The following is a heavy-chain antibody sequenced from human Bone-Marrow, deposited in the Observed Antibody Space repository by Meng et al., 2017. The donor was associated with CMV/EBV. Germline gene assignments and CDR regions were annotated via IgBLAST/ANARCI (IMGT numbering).Heavy chain of an antibody. Sequence: GESLKISCAASGFTFSDYYMSWIRQAPGKGLEWVSYISSSGSTIYYADSVKGRFTISRDNAKNSLYLQMNSLRAEDTAVYYCARGLVRRQQLGLVYYGMDVWGQGTTVTV. CDR1: GFTFSDYY. CDR2: ISSSGSTI. CDR3: ARGLVRRQQLGLVYYGMDV. J-gene: IGHJ6*02. V-gene: IGHV3-11*01. D-gene: IGHD6-13*01.